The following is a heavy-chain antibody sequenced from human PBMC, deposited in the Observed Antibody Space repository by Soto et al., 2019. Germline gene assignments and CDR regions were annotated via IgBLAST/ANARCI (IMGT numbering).Heavy chain of an antibody. J-gene: IGHJ4*02. CDR3: AKRRSGSGWWNFDF. V-gene: IGHV3-23*01. Sequence: PGGSLRLSCAASGFTFSSDAMNWVRQAPGKGLEWVSTISGSGSSTYYADSVKGRFTISRDNSDNTLYLQMNSLRAEDTALYYCAKRRSGSGWWNFDFWGQGTQV. CDR1: GFTFSSDA. CDR2: ISGSGSST. D-gene: IGHD6-19*01.